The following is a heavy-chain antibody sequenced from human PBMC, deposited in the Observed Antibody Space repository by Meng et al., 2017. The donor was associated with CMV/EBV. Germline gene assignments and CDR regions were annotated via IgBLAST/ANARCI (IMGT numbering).Heavy chain of an antibody. CDR1: GGSVSRYY. V-gene: IGHV4-34*01. Sequence: YGGSVSRYYCSWVRQPPGKRLEWIGEINHSGSTNYNPSLKSRVTISVDTSKNQFSLKLSSVTAADTAVYYCARGRPPGYSYGGYFDYWGQGTLVTVSS. CDR2: INHSGST. J-gene: IGHJ4*02. CDR3: ARGRPPGYSYGGYFDY. D-gene: IGHD5-18*01.